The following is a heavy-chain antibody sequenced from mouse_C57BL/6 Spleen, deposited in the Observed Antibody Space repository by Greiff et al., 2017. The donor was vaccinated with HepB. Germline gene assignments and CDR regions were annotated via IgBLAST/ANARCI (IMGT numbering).Heavy chain of an antibody. CDR2: IYPRSGNT. V-gene: IGHV1-81*01. Sequence: VQLQQSGAELARPGASVKLSCKASGYTFTSYGISWVKQRTGQGLEWIGEIYPRSGNTYYNEKFKGKATLTADKSSSTAYMELRSLTSEDSAVYFCACYYGDDEGYAMDYWGQGTSVTVSS. D-gene: IGHD2-2*01. J-gene: IGHJ4*01. CDR3: ACYYGDDEGYAMDY. CDR1: GYTFTSYG.